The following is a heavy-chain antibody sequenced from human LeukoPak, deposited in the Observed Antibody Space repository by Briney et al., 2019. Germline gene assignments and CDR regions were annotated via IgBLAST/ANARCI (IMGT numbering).Heavy chain of an antibody. D-gene: IGHD3-10*01. CDR1: GFTFDDYG. Sequence: GGSLRLSCAASGFTFDDYGMSWVRQAPGKGLEWVSSINWSGDNTAYADSVKGRFTISRDNAKNSLYLQMNSLRAEDTAVYYCARDLTMGAFDIWGQGTVVTVSS. CDR3: ARDLTMGAFDI. J-gene: IGHJ3*02. V-gene: IGHV3-20*04. CDR2: INWSGDNT.